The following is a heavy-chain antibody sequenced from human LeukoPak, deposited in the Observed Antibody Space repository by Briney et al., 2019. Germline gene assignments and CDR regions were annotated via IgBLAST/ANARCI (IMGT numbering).Heavy chain of an antibody. J-gene: IGHJ3*02. CDR1: GGSISKYY. V-gene: IGHV4-59*08. D-gene: IGHD3-10*01. Sequence: SETLSLICTVSGGSISKYYWSWIRQSPGKGLEWIGYIYYSGSTIYNPSLKSRVTISVDTSKNQFSLNLTSVTAADTAVYYCARRTVRGVIITRAFDIWGQGTMVTVSS. CDR2: IYYSGST. CDR3: ARRTVRGVIITRAFDI.